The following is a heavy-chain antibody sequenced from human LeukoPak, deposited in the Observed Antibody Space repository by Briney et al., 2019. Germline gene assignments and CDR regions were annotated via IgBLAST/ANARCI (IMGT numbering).Heavy chain of an antibody. CDR3: ARFSSGIFDY. Sequence: ASAKVSCKASGGTFSSYAISWVRQAPGQGLEWMGGIIPIFGTANYAQKFQGRVTITADKSTSTAYMELSSLRSEDTAVYYCARFSSGIFDYWGQGTLVTVSS. CDR1: GGTFSSYA. CDR2: IIPIFGTA. J-gene: IGHJ4*02. V-gene: IGHV1-69*06.